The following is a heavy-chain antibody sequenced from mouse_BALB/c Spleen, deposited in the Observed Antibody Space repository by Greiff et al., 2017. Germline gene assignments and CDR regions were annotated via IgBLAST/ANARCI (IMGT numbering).Heavy chain of an antibody. CDR2: IYPGDGDT. J-gene: IGHJ4*01. CDR1: GYAFSSSW. V-gene: IGHV1-82*01. CDR3: ARTYYGNFYYAMDY. D-gene: IGHD2-10*01. Sequence: QVQLQQSGPELVKPGASVKISCKASGYAFSSSWMNWVKQRPGQGLEWIGRIYPGDGDTNYNGKFKGKATLTADKSSSTAYMQLSSLTSVDSAVYFCARTYYGNFYYAMDYWGQGTSVTVSS.